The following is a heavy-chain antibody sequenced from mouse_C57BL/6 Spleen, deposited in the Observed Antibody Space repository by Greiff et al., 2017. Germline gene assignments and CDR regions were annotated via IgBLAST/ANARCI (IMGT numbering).Heavy chain of an antibody. D-gene: IGHD2-1*01. CDR2: IDPENGAT. V-gene: IGHV14-4*01. CDR1: GFNIKDDY. CDR3: TFYGNQFAY. Sequence: EVQLQQSGAELVRPGASVKLSCTASGFNIKDDYMHWVKQRPEQGLEWIGWIDPENGATEYASKFQGKATITADTSSNTAYLQLSSLTSEDTAVYYCTFYGNQFAYWGQGTLVTVSA. J-gene: IGHJ3*01.